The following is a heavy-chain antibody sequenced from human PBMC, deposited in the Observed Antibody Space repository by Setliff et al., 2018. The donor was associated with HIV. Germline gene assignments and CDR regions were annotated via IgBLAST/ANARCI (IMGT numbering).Heavy chain of an antibody. Sequence: GASVKVSCKASGGTFSNYAFSWVRQAPGQGLEWMGGLIPIVAITKSTQKFRDRVTFTADESTKTAQMELSGLTFEDTAVYYCANGPNRSSGFDYWGQGTPVTVSS. CDR1: GGTFSNYA. J-gene: IGHJ4*02. CDR2: LIPIVAIT. D-gene: IGHD3-22*01. V-gene: IGHV1-69*10. CDR3: ANGPNRSSGFDY.